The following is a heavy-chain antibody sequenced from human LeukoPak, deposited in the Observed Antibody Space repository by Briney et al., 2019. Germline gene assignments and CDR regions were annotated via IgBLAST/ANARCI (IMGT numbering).Heavy chain of an antibody. J-gene: IGHJ4*02. V-gene: IGHV3-23*01. Sequence: PGGSLRLSCAASGFIFSSYVMHWVRQAPGKGLECVSAISGSGGSTYYADSVKGRFTISRDNSKNTLYLQMNSLRAEDTAVYYCAKVSLAAAGLIDYWGQGTLVTVSS. CDR1: GFIFSSYV. CDR2: ISGSGGST. CDR3: AKVSLAAAGLIDY. D-gene: IGHD6-13*01.